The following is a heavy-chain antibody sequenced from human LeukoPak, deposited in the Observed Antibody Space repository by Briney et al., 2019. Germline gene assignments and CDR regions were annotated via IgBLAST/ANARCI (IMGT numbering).Heavy chain of an antibody. V-gene: IGHV3-23*01. CDR3: AKAKGGWLQDYYYYMDV. J-gene: IGHJ6*03. Sequence: PGGSLRLSCAASGFTFSSYSMNWVRQAPGKGLEWVSAISGSGGSTYYADSVKGRFTISRDNSKNTLYLQMNSLRAEDTAVYYCAKAKGGWLQDYYYYMDVWGKGTTVTISS. D-gene: IGHD5-24*01. CDR2: ISGSGGST. CDR1: GFTFSSYS.